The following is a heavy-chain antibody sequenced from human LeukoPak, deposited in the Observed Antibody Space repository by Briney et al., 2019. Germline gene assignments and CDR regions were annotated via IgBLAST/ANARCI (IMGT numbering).Heavy chain of an antibody. V-gene: IGHV4-39*01. CDR3: ARQFDY. CDR1: GGSISSTTYY. Sequence: PSETLSLTCTGSGGSISSTTYYWVWIRQSPGKGLGWIGNFYSSGSTYYNPSLKSRVTISVDTSKDQFSLNLASVTAADTAVYYCARQFDYCGQGTLVTVSS. CDR2: FYSSGST. J-gene: IGHJ4*02.